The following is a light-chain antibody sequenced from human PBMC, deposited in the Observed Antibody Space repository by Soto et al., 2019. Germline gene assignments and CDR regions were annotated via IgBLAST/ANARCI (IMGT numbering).Light chain of an antibody. V-gene: IGKV1-39*01. J-gene: IGKJ4*01. Sequence: DIQMTQSPSSLSASIGDRITITCRASQSISTYLNWNQQKPGKAPRLLIYGASTLQNGVPSRFSGSGSATDYTLTISSLQPEDFATYYCQQSFIPPPLTFGGGTKVEMK. CDR3: QQSFIPPPLT. CDR1: QSISTY. CDR2: GAS.